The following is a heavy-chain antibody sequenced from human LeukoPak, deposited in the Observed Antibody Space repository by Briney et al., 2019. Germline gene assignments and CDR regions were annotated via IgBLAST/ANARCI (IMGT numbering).Heavy chain of an antibody. Sequence: ASVKVSCKASGYTFTGNCMHWVRQAPGRGLEWMGWINPNSGGTNSAQKFQGRVTMTRDTSNSTAYMELSRLRSDDTAVYYCARGVYDNYFDYWGQGTLVTVSS. V-gene: IGHV1-2*02. D-gene: IGHD2-8*01. J-gene: IGHJ4*02. CDR2: INPNSGGT. CDR1: GYTFTGNC. CDR3: ARGVYDNYFDY.